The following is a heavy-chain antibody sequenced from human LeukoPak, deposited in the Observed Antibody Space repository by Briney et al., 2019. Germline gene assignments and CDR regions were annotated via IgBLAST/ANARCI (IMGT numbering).Heavy chain of an antibody. D-gene: IGHD5-12*01. CDR2: INPNSGGT. Sequence: ASVKVSCKASGYTFTGYYMHWVRQAPGQGLEWMGWINPNSGGTNYAQKFQGRVTMTRDTSISTVYMGLSSLRSEDTAVYYCARGGYEDFRSLFDYWGQGTLVTVSS. J-gene: IGHJ4*02. CDR1: GYTFTGYY. V-gene: IGHV1-2*02. CDR3: ARGGYEDFRSLFDY.